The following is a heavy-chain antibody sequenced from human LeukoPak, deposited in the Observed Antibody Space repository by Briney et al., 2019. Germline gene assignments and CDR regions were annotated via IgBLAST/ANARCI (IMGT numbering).Heavy chain of an antibody. CDR2: IYYSGST. CDR1: GGSISSYY. D-gene: IGHD2/OR15-2a*01. J-gene: IGHJ5*02. V-gene: IGHV4-59*01. Sequence: SETLSLTCTVSGGSISSYYWSWIRQPPGKGLEWIGYIYYSGSTNYNPSFKSRVTISVDTSKNQFSLKLSSVTAADTAVYYCARDLNSRGFDPWGQGTLVTVSS. CDR3: ARDLNSRGFDP.